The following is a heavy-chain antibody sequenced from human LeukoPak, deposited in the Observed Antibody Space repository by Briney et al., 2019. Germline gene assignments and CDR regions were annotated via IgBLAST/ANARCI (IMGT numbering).Heavy chain of an antibody. Sequence: GGSLRLSCAASGFTFSSYAMSWVRQDPGKGLEWVSAISGSGGSTYYADSVKGRFTISRDNSKNTLYLQMNSLRAEDTAVYYCAKDLAAITMVRGVITAGDYWGQGTLVNFSS. CDR1: GFTFSSYA. V-gene: IGHV3-23*01. D-gene: IGHD3-10*01. CDR3: AKDLAAITMVRGVITAGDY. CDR2: ISGSGGST. J-gene: IGHJ4*02.